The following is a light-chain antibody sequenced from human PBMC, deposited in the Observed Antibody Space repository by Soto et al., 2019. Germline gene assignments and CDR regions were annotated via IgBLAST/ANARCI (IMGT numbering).Light chain of an antibody. Sequence: QSVLTQPPSVSGAPGQRVTISCTGSSSNIGAGYDVHWYQQLPGTAPKLLIYGNSNRPSGVPDRFSGSKSGTSASLAIAGVEAEYEADYYCQSYDSSRSVVFGGGTKLTLL. J-gene: IGLJ2*01. V-gene: IGLV1-40*01. CDR2: GNS. CDR3: QSYDSSRSVV. CDR1: SSNIGAGYD.